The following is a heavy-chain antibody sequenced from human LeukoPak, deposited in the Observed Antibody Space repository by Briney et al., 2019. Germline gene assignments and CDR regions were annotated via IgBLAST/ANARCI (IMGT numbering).Heavy chain of an antibody. CDR1: GYTFTTYD. D-gene: IGHD3-22*01. Sequence: APVRVSSTAFGYTFTTYDINWVRQAPGQGLEWMGLMNPISGNTGYAQRFQGRDTMTRDTSISTAYMELSSLRSEDTAVYYCARVSETPAYYYTSGYYYLGYGDQGTLVTVPS. J-gene: IGHJ4*02. CDR2: MNPISGNT. CDR3: ARVSETPAYYYTSGYYYLGY. V-gene: IGHV1-8*01.